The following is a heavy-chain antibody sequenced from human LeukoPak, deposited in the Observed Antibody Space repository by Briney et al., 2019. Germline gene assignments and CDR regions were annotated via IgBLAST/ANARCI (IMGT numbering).Heavy chain of an antibody. Sequence: PSETLSLTCTVSGGSISNHYWSWIRQTPRKGLELIGYIHYTGTTNYNPTLKSRVTISVDMSKNQFSLNIDSVTAADTAVYYCARGGWSLDFWGQGTLVTVSS. V-gene: IGHV4-59*11. D-gene: IGHD6-19*01. CDR3: ARGGWSLDF. CDR1: GGSISNHY. J-gene: IGHJ4*02. CDR2: IHYTGTT.